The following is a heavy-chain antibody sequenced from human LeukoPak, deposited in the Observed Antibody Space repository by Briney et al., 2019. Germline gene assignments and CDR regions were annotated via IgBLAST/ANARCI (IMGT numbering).Heavy chain of an antibody. Sequence: SETLSLTCTVSGGSISSSSYYWGWIRQPPGKGLEWIGSIYYSGSTYYNPSLKSRVTISVDTSKNQFSLKLSSVTAADTAVYYCARLGYMDVWGKGTTVTVSS. V-gene: IGHV4-39*01. CDR2: IYYSGST. CDR3: ARLGYMDV. J-gene: IGHJ6*03. CDR1: GGSISSSSYY.